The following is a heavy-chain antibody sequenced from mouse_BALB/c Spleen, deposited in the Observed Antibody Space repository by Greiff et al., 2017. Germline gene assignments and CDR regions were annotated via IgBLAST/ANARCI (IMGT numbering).Heavy chain of an antibody. D-gene: IGHD1-1*01. Sequence: EVKLLESGAELVKPGASVKLSCTASGFNIKDTYMHWVKQRPEQGLEWIGRIDPANGNTKYDPKFQGKATITADTSSNTAYLQLSSLTSEDTAVYYCAREGGYYGSGFAYWGQGTLVTVSA. CDR3: AREGGYYGSGFAY. CDR1: GFNIKDTY. V-gene: IGHV14-3*02. CDR2: IDPANGNT. J-gene: IGHJ3*01.